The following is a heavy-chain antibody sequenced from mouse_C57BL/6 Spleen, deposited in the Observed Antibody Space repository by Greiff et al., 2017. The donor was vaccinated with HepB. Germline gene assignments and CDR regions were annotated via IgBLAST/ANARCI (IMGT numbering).Heavy chain of an antibody. D-gene: IGHD2-4*01. V-gene: IGHV1-72*01. CDR1: GYTFTSYW. J-gene: IGHJ4*01. CDR2: IDPNSGGT. CDR3: ARGSLYYDAYYYAMDY. Sequence: QVQLKQPGAELVKPGASVKLSCKASGYTFTSYWMHWVKQRPGRGLEWIGRIDPNSGGTKYNEKFKSKATLTVDKPSSTAYMQLSSLTSEDSAVYYCARGSLYYDAYYYAMDYWGQGTSVTVSS.